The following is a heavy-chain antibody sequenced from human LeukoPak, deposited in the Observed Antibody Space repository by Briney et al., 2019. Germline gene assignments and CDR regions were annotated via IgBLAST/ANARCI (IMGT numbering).Heavy chain of an antibody. CDR2: ISYDGSNK. V-gene: IGHV3-30*18. CDR3: ANLFSGNAFDI. J-gene: IGHJ3*02. Sequence: PGRSLRLYCAASGFTFSSYGMHWVRQAPGKGLEWVAVISYDGSNKYYADSVKGRFTISRDNSKNTLYLQMNSLRAEDTAVYYCANLFSGNAFDIWGQGTMVTVSS. D-gene: IGHD6-19*01. CDR1: GFTFSSYG.